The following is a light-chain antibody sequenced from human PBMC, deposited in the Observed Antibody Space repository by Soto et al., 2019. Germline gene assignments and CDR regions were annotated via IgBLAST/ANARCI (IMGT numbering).Light chain of an antibody. Sequence: ESVLTQSPGTLSLSPGERATLSCRASQSFSSSYLAWYQQKPGQAPRLLIYGASSRATGIPDRFSGSGSGTYFTLTSSRLEPEVFAVYYWQQYGSSPWTFGQGTKVEIK. CDR3: QQYGSSPWT. V-gene: IGKV3-20*01. CDR2: GAS. CDR1: QSFSSSY. J-gene: IGKJ1*01.